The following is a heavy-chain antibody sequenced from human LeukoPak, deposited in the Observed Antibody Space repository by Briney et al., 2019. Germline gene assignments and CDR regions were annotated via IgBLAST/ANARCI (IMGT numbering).Heavy chain of an antibody. V-gene: IGHV3-30*04. CDR3: AKHKRAWSKYDPYDC. D-gene: IGHD3-3*01. J-gene: IGHJ4*02. CDR2: IWYDGSNE. CDR1: GFTFNTYT. Sequence: QPGRSLRLSCAASGFTFNTYTMHWVRQAPGKGLDWVAFIWYDGSNEDYADSVKGRFTISRDDAKNTVYLQMNSLTAEDTAVYHCAKHKRAWSKYDPYDCWGQGTRVTVSS.